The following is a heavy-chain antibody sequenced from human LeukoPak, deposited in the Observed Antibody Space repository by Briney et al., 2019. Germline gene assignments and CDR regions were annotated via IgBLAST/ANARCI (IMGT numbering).Heavy chain of an antibody. CDR2: ISAYNGNT. V-gene: IGHV1-18*01. CDR1: GYTFTSYG. J-gene: IGHJ5*02. D-gene: IGHD6-13*01. Sequence: ASVKVSFKASGYTFTSYGISWVRQAPGQGLEWMGWISAYNGNTNYAQKLQGRVTMTTDTSTSTAYMELRSLRSDDTAVYYCARDSSSSWYGSWFDPWGQGTLVTVSS. CDR3: ARDSSSSWYGSWFDP.